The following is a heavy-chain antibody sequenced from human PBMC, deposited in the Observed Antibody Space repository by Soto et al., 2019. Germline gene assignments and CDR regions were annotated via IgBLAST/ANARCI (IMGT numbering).Heavy chain of an antibody. J-gene: IGHJ4*02. Sequence: GGSLRLSCAASGFTFSSYGMHWVRQAPGKGLEWVAVISYDGSNKYYADSVKGRFTISRDNSKNTLYLQMNSLRAEDTAVYYCAKYSGSYGGEFDYWGQGTLVTVSS. CDR3: AKYSGSYGGEFDY. V-gene: IGHV3-30*18. CDR1: GFTFSSYG. CDR2: ISYDGSNK. D-gene: IGHD1-26*01.